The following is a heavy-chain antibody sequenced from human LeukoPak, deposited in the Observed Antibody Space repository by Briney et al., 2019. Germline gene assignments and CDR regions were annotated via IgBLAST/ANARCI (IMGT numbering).Heavy chain of an antibody. V-gene: IGHV4-59*08. D-gene: IGHD1-14*01. CDR1: GGSIRSYY. CDR3: ARKKGSRTYFDY. J-gene: IGHJ4*02. Sequence: PSETLSLTCTVSGGSIRSYYWSWVRQSPGKGLEWISYIYYSGITNYNPSLKSRVTISVDTSKNQFSLKLSSVTAADTAVYYCARKKGSRTYFDYWGQGTLVTVSS. CDR2: IYYSGIT.